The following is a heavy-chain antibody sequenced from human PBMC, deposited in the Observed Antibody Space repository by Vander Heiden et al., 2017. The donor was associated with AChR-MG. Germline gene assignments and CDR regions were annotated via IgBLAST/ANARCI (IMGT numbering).Heavy chain of an antibody. D-gene: IGHD5-12*01. Sequence: EVQLLESGGGLVQPGGSLRLSCAASGFTFSRCAMTWVRQAPGKGLEWVSSIGGGGGSTYDADSVKGRFTISRDNSKNTLYLQMNSLRAEDTAIYYCAKGSGGLRRNTNYYYMDVWGKGTTVTVSS. CDR2: IGGGGGST. CDR1: GFTFSRCA. V-gene: IGHV3-23*01. J-gene: IGHJ6*03. CDR3: AKGSGGLRRNTNYYYMDV.